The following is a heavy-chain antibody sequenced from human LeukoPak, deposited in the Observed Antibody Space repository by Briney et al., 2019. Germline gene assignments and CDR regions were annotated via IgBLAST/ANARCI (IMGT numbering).Heavy chain of an antibody. CDR2: INAGNGNI. CDR3: ARDTEMLVLRFLDWLPQGDNWFDP. Sequence: ASVKVSCKASGYTFTSYAIHWVRQAPGQRLEWMGRINAGNGNIIYSQNFQGRVTITRDTSASAAYMELSSLRSEDTAVYYCARDTEMLVLRFLDWLPQGDNWFDPWGQGTLVTVSS. D-gene: IGHD3-3*01. J-gene: IGHJ5*02. V-gene: IGHV1-3*01. CDR1: GYTFTSYA.